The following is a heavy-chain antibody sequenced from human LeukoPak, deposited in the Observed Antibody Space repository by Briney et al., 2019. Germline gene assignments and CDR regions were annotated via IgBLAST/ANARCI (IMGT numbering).Heavy chain of an antibody. J-gene: IGHJ4*02. Sequence: PGGSLRLSCAASGFTVSSNYMSWVRQAPGKGLEWVSVIYSGGSTYYADSVEGRFTISRDNSKNTLYLQMNSLRAEDTAVYYCARTNVDYYDSSGYFDYWGQGTLVTVSS. CDR2: IYSGGST. V-gene: IGHV3-66*02. D-gene: IGHD3-22*01. CDR1: GFTVSSNY. CDR3: ARTNVDYYDSSGYFDY.